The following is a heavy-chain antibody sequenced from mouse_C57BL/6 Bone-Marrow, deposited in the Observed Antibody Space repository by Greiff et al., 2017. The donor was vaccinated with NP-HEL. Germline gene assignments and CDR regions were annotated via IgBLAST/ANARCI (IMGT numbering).Heavy chain of an antibody. CDR3: ARDGYYPYYYAMDY. J-gene: IGHJ4*01. CDR2: IDPSDSYT. V-gene: IGHV1-69*01. CDR1: GYTFTSYW. Sequence: QVQLQQPGAELVMPGASVKLSCKASGYTFTSYWMHWVKQRPGQGLEWIGEIDPSDSYTNYNQKFKGKSTLTVDKSSSTAYMQLSSLTSEDSAVYYCARDGYYPYYYAMDYWGQGTLVTVSS. D-gene: IGHD2-3*01.